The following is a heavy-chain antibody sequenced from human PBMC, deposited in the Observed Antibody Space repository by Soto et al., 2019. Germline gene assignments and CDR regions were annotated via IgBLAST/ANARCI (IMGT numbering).Heavy chain of an antibody. Sequence: GGSLRLSCAASGFTFSSYAMSWVRQAPGKGLEWVSSISENGDSIFYADSVKGRFTISRDNSKNTLSLQMNSLRAEDTAVYYCATSTIFGVLIIHFDHWGQGTPVTVSS. CDR1: GFTFSSYA. V-gene: IGHV3-23*01. CDR3: ATSTIFGVLIIHFDH. D-gene: IGHD3-3*01. J-gene: IGHJ4*02. CDR2: ISENGDSI.